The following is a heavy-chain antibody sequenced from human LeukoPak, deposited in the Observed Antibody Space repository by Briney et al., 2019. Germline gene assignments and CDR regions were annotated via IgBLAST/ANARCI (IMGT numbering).Heavy chain of an antibody. CDR1: GDSVSSNIAA. J-gene: IGHJ3*02. Sequence: SQTLSLTCAISGDSVSSNIAAWHWIRQSPSRGLEWLGRTYYRSKWYNDYAVSVKSRITINPDTSKNQFSLQLNSVTPEDTAVYYCARVAVAAQAHDAFDIWGQGTMVTVSS. V-gene: IGHV6-1*01. CDR2: TYYRSKWYN. D-gene: IGHD6-19*01. CDR3: ARVAVAAQAHDAFDI.